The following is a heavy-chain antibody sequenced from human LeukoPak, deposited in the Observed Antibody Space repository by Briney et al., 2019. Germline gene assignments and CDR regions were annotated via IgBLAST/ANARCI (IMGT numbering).Heavy chain of an antibody. J-gene: IGHJ6*03. CDR1: GFTFSSYE. V-gene: IGHV3-48*03. Sequence: GGSLRLSCAGSGFTFSSYEMNWVRQAPGKGLEWVSYISSSGSTIYYADSVKGRFTISRDNAKNSLYLQMNSLRAEDTAVYYCARPQGSYYYYYMDVWGKGTTVTVSS. CDR2: ISSSGSTI. CDR3: ARPQGSYYYYYMDV.